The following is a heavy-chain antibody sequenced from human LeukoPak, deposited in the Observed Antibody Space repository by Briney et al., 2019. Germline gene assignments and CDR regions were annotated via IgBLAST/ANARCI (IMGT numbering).Heavy chain of an antibody. CDR1: GYTFTSCG. CDR2: ISAYNGNT. D-gene: IGHD2-2*01. V-gene: IGHV1-18*01. CDR3: ARTIVVVPAATYNWFDP. J-gene: IGHJ5*02. Sequence: ASVKVSCTASGYTFTSCGISWVRQAPGQGLEWMGWISAYNGNTNYAQKLQGRVTMTTDTSTSTAYMELRSLRSDDTAVYYCARTIVVVPAATYNWFDPWGQGTLVTVSS.